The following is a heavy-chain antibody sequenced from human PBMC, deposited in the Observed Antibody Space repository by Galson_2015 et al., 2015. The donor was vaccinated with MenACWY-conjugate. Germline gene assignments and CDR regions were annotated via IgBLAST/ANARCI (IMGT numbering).Heavy chain of an antibody. V-gene: IGHV3-64D*06. CDR2: INEGGTNR. CDR3: ARDRVTGYNGYEPACFDD. J-gene: IGHJ4*02. Sequence: SLRLSCAGSGFIFSAYAMHWVRQAPGKGLEFVSTINEGGTNRFYADSVRGRFTISRDNPKNTMYLQMSSLRPEDTAIYYCARDRVTGYNGYEPACFDDWGQGTLVTVSP. CDR1: GFIFSAYA. D-gene: IGHD5-12*01.